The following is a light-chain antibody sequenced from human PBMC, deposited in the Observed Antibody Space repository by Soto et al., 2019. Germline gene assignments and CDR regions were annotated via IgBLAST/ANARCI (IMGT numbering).Light chain of an antibody. J-gene: IGKJ1*01. V-gene: IGKV3-20*01. Sequence: ESVLTQSPGNLSLSPGDRATLSCRASQSVSSSYLAWYQQKPGQAPRLLIYDASSRATGIPDRFSGSGSGTDFTLIISRLEPEDFAVYYCQQYSRSPWTFGQGTKVEVK. CDR1: QSVSSSY. CDR2: DAS. CDR3: QQYSRSPWT.